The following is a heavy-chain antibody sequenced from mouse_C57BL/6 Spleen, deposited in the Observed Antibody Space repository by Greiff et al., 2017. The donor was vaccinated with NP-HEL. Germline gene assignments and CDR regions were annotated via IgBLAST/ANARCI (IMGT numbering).Heavy chain of an antibody. CDR3: RIYYGSSHMDY. CDR2: IDPENGDT. V-gene: IGHV14-4*01. Sequence: VQLQQSGAELVRPGASVKLSCTASGFNIKDDYMHWVKQRPEQGLEWIGWIDPENGDTEYASKFQGKATITADTSSNTAYLQLSSLTSADTAVYYCRIYYGSSHMDYWGQGTSVTVSS. D-gene: IGHD1-1*01. CDR1: GFNIKDDY. J-gene: IGHJ4*01.